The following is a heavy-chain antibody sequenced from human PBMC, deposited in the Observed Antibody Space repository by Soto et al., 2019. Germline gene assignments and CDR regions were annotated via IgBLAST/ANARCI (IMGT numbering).Heavy chain of an antibody. J-gene: IGHJ4*02. V-gene: IGHV3-30*18. CDR1: GFTFSSYG. Sequence: GGSLRLSCAASGFTFSSYGMHWVRQAPGKGLEWVAVISYDGSNKYYADSVKGRFTISRDNSKNTLYLQMNSLRAEDTAVYYCAKDYGGPRGYFDSWYQETLVTVFS. CDR2: ISYDGSNK. D-gene: IGHD4-17*01. CDR3: AKDYGGPRGYFDS.